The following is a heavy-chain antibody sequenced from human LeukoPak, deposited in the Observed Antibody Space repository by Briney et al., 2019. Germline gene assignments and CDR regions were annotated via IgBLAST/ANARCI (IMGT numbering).Heavy chain of an antibody. CDR2: IPYDGSNK. CDR1: GFTFSSYG. CDR3: VKDGYCSSTSCYYFDY. Sequence: LSGGSLRLSCAASGFTFSSYGMHWVRQAPGKGLEWVAFIPYDGSNKYYADSVKGRFTISRDNSKNTLYLQMNSLRAEDTAVYYCVKDGYCSSTSCYYFDYWSQGTLVTVSS. D-gene: IGHD2-2*03. V-gene: IGHV3-30*02. J-gene: IGHJ4*02.